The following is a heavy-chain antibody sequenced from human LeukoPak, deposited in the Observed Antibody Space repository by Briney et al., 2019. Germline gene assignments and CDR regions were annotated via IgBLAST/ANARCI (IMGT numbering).Heavy chain of an antibody. CDR1: GYTFTCYY. V-gene: IGHV1-18*04. J-gene: IGHJ5*02. CDR3: ARDRRNWFDP. CDR2: ISAYNGNT. Sequence: ASVKVSCKASGYTFTCYYMHWVRQAAGQGLEWMGWISAYNGNTNYAQKLQGRVTMTTDTSTSTAYMELRSLRSDDTAVYYCARDRRNWFDPWGQGTLVTVSS.